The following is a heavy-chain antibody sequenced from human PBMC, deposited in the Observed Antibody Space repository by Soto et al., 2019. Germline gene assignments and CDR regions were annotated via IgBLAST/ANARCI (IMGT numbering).Heavy chain of an antibody. V-gene: IGHV1-18*01. D-gene: IGHD3-16*01. J-gene: IGHJ6*02. CDR3: ANFGQPPYYYYGMDF. Sequence: GASVKVSCKASGYTFSRYGISWVRQAPGQGLEWMGWISGYNGDTKYAQKVQGRVTMTIDTSTYTAYMELRSLTSDDTAIYYCANFGQPPYYYYGMDFWGQGTTVTVSS. CDR1: GYTFSRYG. CDR2: ISGYNGDT.